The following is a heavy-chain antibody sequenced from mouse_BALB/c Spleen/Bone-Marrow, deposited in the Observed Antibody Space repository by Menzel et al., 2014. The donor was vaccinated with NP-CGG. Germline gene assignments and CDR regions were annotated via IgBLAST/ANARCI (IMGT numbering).Heavy chain of an antibody. J-gene: IGHJ4*01. CDR3: ARERDGYFRDAMDY. D-gene: IGHD2-3*01. CDR2: INSNGGST. V-gene: IGHV5-6-3*01. Sequence: EVKLMESGGGLVQPGGSLKLSCAASGFTFSSYGMSWVRQTPDKRLELVATINSNGGSTYYPDSVKGRFTISRDNAKNPLYLQMSSLKSEDTAMYYCARERDGYFRDAMDYWGQGTSVTVSS. CDR1: GFTFSSYG.